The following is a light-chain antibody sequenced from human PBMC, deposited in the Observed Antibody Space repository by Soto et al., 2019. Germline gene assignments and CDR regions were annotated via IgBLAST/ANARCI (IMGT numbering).Light chain of an antibody. J-gene: IGKJ1*01. Sequence: DIQMTQSPSTLSASVGDRVNITCRASQSISSWLAWYQQKPGKAPKLLIYDASSLGSGVPSRFSGSGSGTEFTLTISSLQPDDFATYYCQQYNSYWTFGQGTKVDIK. V-gene: IGKV1-5*01. CDR3: QQYNSYWT. CDR2: DAS. CDR1: QSISSW.